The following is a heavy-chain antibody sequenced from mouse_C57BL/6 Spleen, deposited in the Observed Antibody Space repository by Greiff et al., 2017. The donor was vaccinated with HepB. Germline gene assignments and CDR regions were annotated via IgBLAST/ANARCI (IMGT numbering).Heavy chain of an antibody. Sequence: VQLKESGPGLVKPSQSLSLTCSVTGYSITSGYYWNWIRQFPGNKLEWMGYISYDGSNNYNPSLKNRISITRDTSKNQFFLKLNSVTTEDTATYYCAREGGYYAMDYWGQGTSVTVSS. V-gene: IGHV3-6*01. CDR3: AREGGYYAMDY. CDR1: GYSITSGYY. J-gene: IGHJ4*01. CDR2: ISYDGSN.